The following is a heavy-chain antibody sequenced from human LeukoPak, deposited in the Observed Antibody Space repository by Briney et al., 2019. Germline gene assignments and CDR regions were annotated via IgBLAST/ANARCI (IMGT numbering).Heavy chain of an antibody. CDR2: INPSGGST. Sequence: GASVKVFCKASGYTFTSYYMHWVRQAPGQGLEWLGIINPSGGSTSYAQKFQGRVTMTRNTSTSTVYMELSSLRSEDTAVYYCAREREYYDFWSGYYYFDYWGQGTLVTVSS. CDR3: AREREYYDFWSGYYYFDY. J-gene: IGHJ4*02. D-gene: IGHD3-3*01. CDR1: GYTFTSYY. V-gene: IGHV1-46*03.